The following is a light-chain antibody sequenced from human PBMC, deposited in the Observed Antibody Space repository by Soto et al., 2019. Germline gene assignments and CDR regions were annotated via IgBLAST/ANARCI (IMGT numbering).Light chain of an antibody. CDR3: QTWGTGTVV. CDR2: LNSDGSH. V-gene: IGLV4-69*01. Sequence: QPVLTQSPSASASLGASVKLTCTLSSGHSTYDIAWHQQQAEKGPRSLMRLNSDGSHRKGDGIPDRFSGSTAGAARYLTISRLQSEEEADYYCQTWGTGTVVFGGGTKLTVL. CDR1: SGHSTYD. J-gene: IGLJ2*01.